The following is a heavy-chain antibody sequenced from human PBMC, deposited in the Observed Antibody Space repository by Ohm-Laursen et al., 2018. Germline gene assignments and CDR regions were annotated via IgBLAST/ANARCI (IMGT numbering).Heavy chain of an antibody. CDR1: GGSISSYY. D-gene: IGHD3-16*01. Sequence: SQTLSLTCTVSGGSISSYYWSWIRQPPGKGLEWIGYIHYSGNTNYNPSLKSRVTISVDTSKTQFSLKLSSVTAADTAVYYCARVGAFYGVDVWGQGTTVTVSS. CDR3: ARVGAFYGVDV. V-gene: IGHV4-59*01. CDR2: IHYSGNT. J-gene: IGHJ6*02.